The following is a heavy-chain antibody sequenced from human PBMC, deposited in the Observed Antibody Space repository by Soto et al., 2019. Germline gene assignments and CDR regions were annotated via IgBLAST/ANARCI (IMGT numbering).Heavy chain of an antibody. CDR1: GYTFTSYD. Sequence: QVQLVQSGAEVKKPGASVKVSCKTSGYTFTSYDINWVRQAAGQGLEWMGWMNPNNGNTGYAQKFQGRVTMTRNTSESTAYMELNSLRSEDTAGYYCARGLKMTTVTHYYYYYMDLWGKGTTVTVSS. V-gene: IGHV1-8*01. CDR3: ARGLKMTTVTHYYYYYMDL. J-gene: IGHJ6*03. CDR2: MNPNNGNT. D-gene: IGHD4-4*01.